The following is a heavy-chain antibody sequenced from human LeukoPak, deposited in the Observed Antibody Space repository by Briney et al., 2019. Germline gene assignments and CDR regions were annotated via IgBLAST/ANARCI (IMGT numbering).Heavy chain of an antibody. V-gene: IGHV3-30*02. CDR3: ARDESTMVRTPDY. CDR1: GFTFSKYG. D-gene: IGHD3-10*01. J-gene: IGHJ4*02. CDR2: IRYDGSNK. Sequence: GGSLRLSCAASGFTFSKYGMHWVRQAPGKGLEWVTFIRYDGSNKYYADSLKGRFTVSRDNSKNTLYLQMNSLRAEDTAVYYCARDESTMVRTPDYWGQGTLVTVSS.